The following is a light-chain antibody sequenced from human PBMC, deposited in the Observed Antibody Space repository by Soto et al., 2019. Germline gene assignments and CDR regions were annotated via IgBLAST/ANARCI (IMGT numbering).Light chain of an antibody. CDR2: DAS. V-gene: IGKV1D-13*01. Sequence: AIQWTQSPSSLSASVGDSVTITCGASQGISSALAWYQQTPGRPPKILIYDASTLESGVPSRFSGSRSGTDFTLTVSSLQTEDGATYDCQQFDDYPFTFGPGTKVDIK. J-gene: IGKJ3*01. CDR1: QGISSA. CDR3: QQFDDYPFT.